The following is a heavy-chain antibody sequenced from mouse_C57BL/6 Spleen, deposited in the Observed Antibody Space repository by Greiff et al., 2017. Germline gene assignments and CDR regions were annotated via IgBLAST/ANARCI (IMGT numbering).Heavy chain of an antibody. V-gene: IGHV1-62-2*01. CDR1: GYTFTEYT. CDR2: FYPGSGSI. D-gene: IGHD1-1*01. Sequence: QVQLKESGAELVKPGASVKLSCKASGYTFTEYTIHWVKQRSGQGLEWIGWFYPGSGSIKYNEKFKDKATLTADKSSSTVYMELSRLTSEDSAVYFCARHEEPPQYYGSEDYYAMDYWGQGTSVTVSS. CDR3: ARHEEPPQYYGSEDYYAMDY. J-gene: IGHJ4*01.